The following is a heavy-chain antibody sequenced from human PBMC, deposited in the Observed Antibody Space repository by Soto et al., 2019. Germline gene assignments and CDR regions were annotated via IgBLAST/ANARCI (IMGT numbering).Heavy chain of an antibody. CDR2: IKSKTDGGTT. V-gene: IGHV3-15*01. D-gene: IGHD3-10*01. Sequence: SGGSLRLSCAASGFTFSNAWMSWVRQAPGKGLEWVGRIKSKTDGGTTDYAAPVKGRFTISRDDSKNTLYLQMNSLKTEDTAVYYCTTYQVLIWFGELTQRFDYWGQGTLVTVSS. J-gene: IGHJ4*02. CDR3: TTYQVLIWFGELTQRFDY. CDR1: GFTFSNAW.